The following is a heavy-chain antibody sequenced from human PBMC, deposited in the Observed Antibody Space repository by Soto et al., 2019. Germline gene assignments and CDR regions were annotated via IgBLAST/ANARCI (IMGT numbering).Heavy chain of an antibody. CDR1: GFGYWNSW. D-gene: IGHD3-9*01. Sequence: SLRLTWEASGFGYWNSWLTWVRQAPGKGLEWVANIKKDGSEKYYVDSVKGRFTISRDNAKNSLYLQMNSLRAEDTAVYYCARDNYDILTGYYWDYYYYYMDVWGKRTTGTVSS. J-gene: IGHJ6*03. CDR3: ARDNYDILTGYYWDYYYYYMDV. V-gene: IGHV3-7*01. CDR2: IKKDGSEK.